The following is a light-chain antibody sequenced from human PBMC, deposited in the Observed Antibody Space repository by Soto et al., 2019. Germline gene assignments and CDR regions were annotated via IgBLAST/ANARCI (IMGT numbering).Light chain of an antibody. CDR2: EVS. V-gene: IGLV2-8*01. CDR1: SSDVGTYKY. J-gene: IGLJ3*02. CDR3: SSYAGSSSWV. Sequence: QSALTQPPSASGSPGQSVTISCTGTSSDVGTYKYVSWYQQHPGKAPKLMIYEVSKRPSGVPDRFTGSKSGNTASLTVSGLQADDEADYYCSSYAGSSSWVFGGGTKLTVL.